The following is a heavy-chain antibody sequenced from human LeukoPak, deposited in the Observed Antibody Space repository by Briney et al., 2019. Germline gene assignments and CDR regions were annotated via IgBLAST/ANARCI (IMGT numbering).Heavy chain of an antibody. J-gene: IGHJ4*02. CDR1: GFTFNSYS. CDR3: ARDPEAGGFDY. V-gene: IGHV3-48*01. CDR2: IDSSSSTI. Sequence: GGSLRLSCAASGFTFNSYSMNWVRQAPGKGLEWVSYIDSSSSTIYYADSVKGRFTISRDYAKNSLFLQMNSLRGEDTAVYYCARDPEAGGFDYWGQGTLVTVSS. D-gene: IGHD1-26*01.